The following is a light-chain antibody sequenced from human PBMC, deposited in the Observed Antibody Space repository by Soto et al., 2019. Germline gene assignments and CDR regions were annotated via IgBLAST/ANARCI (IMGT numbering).Light chain of an antibody. J-gene: IGKJ1*01. V-gene: IGKV3-20*01. CDR2: GAS. Sequence: ETVLTQSPGTLSLSPGERATLSCRASQTIRSKYLAWYRQTPGQAPRLLIYGASNRATGIADRFSGSGSGTDFTLIISRLEPEDFALYYCQQYGSSPWTFGQVTKVEIK. CDR3: QQYGSSPWT. CDR1: QTIRSKY.